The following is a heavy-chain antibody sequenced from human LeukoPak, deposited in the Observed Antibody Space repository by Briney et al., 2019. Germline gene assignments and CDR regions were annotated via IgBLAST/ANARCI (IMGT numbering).Heavy chain of an antibody. D-gene: IGHD3-22*01. CDR2: IYYSGST. Sequence: SETLSLTCTVSGGSISSGGYYWSWIRQHPGKGLEWIGYIYYSGSTYYNPSLKSRVTISVDTSKNQFSLKLSSVTAADTAVYYCARRPQPYYYDSSGYESFDYWGQGTLVTVSS. CDR3: ARRPQPYYYDSSGYESFDY. V-gene: IGHV4-31*03. J-gene: IGHJ4*02. CDR1: GGSISSGGYY.